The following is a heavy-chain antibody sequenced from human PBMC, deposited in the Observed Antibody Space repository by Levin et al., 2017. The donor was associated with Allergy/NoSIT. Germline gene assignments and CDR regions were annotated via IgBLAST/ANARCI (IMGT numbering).Heavy chain of an antibody. V-gene: IGHV3-23*01. D-gene: IGHD2-2*02. CDR3: ARVGGPIVPSAISFDI. CDR2: ISGSGGST. CDR1: GFTFSSYA. J-gene: IGHJ3*02. Sequence: GGSLRLSCAASGFTFSSYAMSWVRQAPGKGLEWVSAISGSGGSTYYADSVKGRFTISRDNSKNTLYLQMNSLRAEDTAVYYCARVGGPIVPSAISFDIWGQGTMVTVSS.